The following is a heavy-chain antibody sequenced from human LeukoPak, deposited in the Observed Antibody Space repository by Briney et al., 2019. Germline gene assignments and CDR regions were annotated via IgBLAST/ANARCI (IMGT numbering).Heavy chain of an antibody. D-gene: IGHD3-22*01. J-gene: IGHJ5*02. Sequence: GGSLRLSCAASGFTFSSNAMSWVRQAPGPGLEWVSAISGSGGSTYYADSVKGRFTISRDNSKNTLYLQMNSLRAEDTAVYYCVLLSYYYDSSGYTWGQGTLVTVSS. CDR1: GFTFSSNA. CDR3: VLLSYYYDSSGYT. V-gene: IGHV3-23*01. CDR2: ISGSGGST.